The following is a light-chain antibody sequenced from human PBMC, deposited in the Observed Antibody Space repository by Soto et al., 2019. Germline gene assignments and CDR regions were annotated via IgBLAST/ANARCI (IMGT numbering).Light chain of an antibody. Sequence: QSAPTQPASVSGAPGQSITISCTGTSSVVGSYNLVSWYQQHPGKAPKVMIYEVSKRPSGVPNRFSGSKSGNTASLTISGLQAEDEADYYCCSYAGSSTYVFGTGTKVTVL. CDR3: CSYAGSSTYV. CDR2: EVS. V-gene: IGLV2-23*02. CDR1: SSVVGSYNL. J-gene: IGLJ1*01.